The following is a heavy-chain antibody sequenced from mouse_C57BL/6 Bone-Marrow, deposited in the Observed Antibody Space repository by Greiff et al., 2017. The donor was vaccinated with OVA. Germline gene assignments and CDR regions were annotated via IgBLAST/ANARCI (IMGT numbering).Heavy chain of an antibody. CDR3: AREVYAMDY. J-gene: IGHJ4*01. Sequence: VQLKESGPELVKPGASVKISCKASGYSFTGYYMNWVKQSPEKSLEWIGEINPSTGGTTYNQKFKAKATLTVDKSSSTAYMQLKSLTSEDSAVYYCAREVYAMDYWGRGTAVTVSA. CDR2: INPSTGGT. V-gene: IGHV1-42*01. CDR1: GYSFTGYY.